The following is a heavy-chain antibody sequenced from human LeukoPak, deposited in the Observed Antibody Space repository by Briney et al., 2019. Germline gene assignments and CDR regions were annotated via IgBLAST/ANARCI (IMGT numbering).Heavy chain of an antibody. CDR1: GYTLTEFS. CDR3: ASRPYGSYWTDGAFDI. CDR2: FDPEDGET. V-gene: IGHV1-24*01. Sequence: GASVKVSCKVSGYTLTEFSMHWVRQAPGKGLEWMGGFDPEDGETIYAQKFQGRVTMTEDTSTDTAYMELSSLRSEDTAVYYCASRPYGSYWTDGAFDIWGQGTMVTLSS. J-gene: IGHJ3*02. D-gene: IGHD1-26*01.